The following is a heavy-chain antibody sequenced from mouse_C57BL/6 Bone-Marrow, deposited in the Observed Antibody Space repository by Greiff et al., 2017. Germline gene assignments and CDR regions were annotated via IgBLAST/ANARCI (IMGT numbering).Heavy chain of an antibody. J-gene: IGHJ2*01. CDR1: GFTFSDYY. Sequence: EVKVVESEGGLVQPGSSMKLSCTASGFTFSDYYMAWVRQVPEKGLEWVANINYDGSSTYYLDSLKSRFIISRDNAKNILYLQMSSLKSEDTATYYCARRDYGSSYFDYWGQGTTLTVSS. D-gene: IGHD1-1*01. CDR2: INYDGSST. CDR3: ARRDYGSSYFDY. V-gene: IGHV5-16*01.